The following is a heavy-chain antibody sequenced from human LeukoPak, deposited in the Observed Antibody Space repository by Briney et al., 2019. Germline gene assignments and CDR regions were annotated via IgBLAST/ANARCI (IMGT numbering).Heavy chain of an antibody. D-gene: IGHD3-22*01. CDR2: ISAYNGNT. CDR1: GYTFTSYG. J-gene: IGHJ3*02. Sequence: ASVKVSCKASGYTFTSYGISWVRQAPGQGLEWMGWISAYNGNTNYAQKLQGRVTMTTDKSTSTAYMEPRSLRSDDTAVYYCARDFSGYYRDDAFDIWGQGTMVTVSS. CDR3: ARDFSGYYRDDAFDI. V-gene: IGHV1-18*01.